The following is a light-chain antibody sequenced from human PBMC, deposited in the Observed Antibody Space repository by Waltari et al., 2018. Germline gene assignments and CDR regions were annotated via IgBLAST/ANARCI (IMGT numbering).Light chain of an antibody. Sequence: EIVMTQSPATLSVSPGERATIYCRASQSVSGHLAWYQQKPGQAPRLIIHGAFTRATGIPARFSGSGSGTEFSLTISSLQSEDFAIYYCQQYYDWPPWTFGQGTKVEL. V-gene: IGKV3D-15*01. CDR3: QQYYDWPPWT. J-gene: IGKJ1*01. CDR2: GAF. CDR1: QSVSGH.